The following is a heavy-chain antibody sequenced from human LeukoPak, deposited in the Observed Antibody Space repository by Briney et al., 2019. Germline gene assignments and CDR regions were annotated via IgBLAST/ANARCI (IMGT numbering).Heavy chain of an antibody. CDR1: GGSFSGYY. CDR2: INHSANT. Sequence: SETLSLTCAVYGGSFSGYYWSWFRQPPGRGLEWIGEINHSANTNYNPSLKSRVTISVDTSKDQFSLKLRSVTAADTALYYCARAEDYFFDYWGQGNLVTVSS. J-gene: IGHJ4*02. V-gene: IGHV4-34*01. CDR3: ARAEDYFFDY.